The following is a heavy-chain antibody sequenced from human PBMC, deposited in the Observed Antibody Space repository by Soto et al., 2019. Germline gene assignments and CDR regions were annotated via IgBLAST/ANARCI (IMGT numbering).Heavy chain of an antibody. CDR1: GYTFTSYA. CDR3: ARGITLPTPLDY. J-gene: IGHJ4*02. Sequence: ASVKVSCKASGYTFTSYAMHWVRQSPGQRLEWMGWINAGNGNKKYSQKFQGRVTITRDTSASTAYMELSSLRSEDTAVYYCARGITLPTPLDYWGQGTLVTVSS. CDR2: INAGNGNK. V-gene: IGHV1-3*01. D-gene: IGHD1-20*01.